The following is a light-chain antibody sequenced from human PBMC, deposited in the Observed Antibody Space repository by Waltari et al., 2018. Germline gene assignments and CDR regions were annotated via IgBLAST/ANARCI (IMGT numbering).Light chain of an antibody. Sequence: DIQMTQSPSSLSASVGDRVTRTCRPSQSIRTYLKWYQQKLRKDAKLLIYSASTLQSGVASRFSGSGSGTDFTLTISSLQPEDFATYFCQQSYSAPPTCGQGKRLDIK. V-gene: IGKV1-39*01. CDR2: SAS. CDR3: QQSYSAPPT. J-gene: IGKJ5*01. CDR1: QSIRTY.